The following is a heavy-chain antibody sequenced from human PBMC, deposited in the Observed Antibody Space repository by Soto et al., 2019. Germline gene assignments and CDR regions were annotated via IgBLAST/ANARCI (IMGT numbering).Heavy chain of an antibody. V-gene: IGHV3-48*03. CDR2: ISSSGSTI. J-gene: IGHJ6*02. D-gene: IGHD5-18*01. Sequence: PVGSLRLSCAASGFTFSSYEMNWVRQAPGKGLEWVSYISSSGSTIYYADSVKGRFTISRDNAKNSLYLQMRSLRAEDTAVYYCARVGDVDTAPGDYYYGMDVWGQGTTVTVSS. CDR1: GFTFSSYE. CDR3: ARVGDVDTAPGDYYYGMDV.